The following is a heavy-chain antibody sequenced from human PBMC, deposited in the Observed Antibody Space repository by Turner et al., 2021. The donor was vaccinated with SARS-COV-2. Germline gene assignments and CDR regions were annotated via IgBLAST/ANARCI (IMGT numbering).Heavy chain of an antibody. CDR2: ISGSGGST. Sequence: EVQLLESGGGLVQPGGSLRLSCAASGFTFSSYAMSWVRQAPGKGLEWVSTISGSGGSTYYAASVKGRFTISRDNSKNTLYLQMNSLRAEDTAVYYCAQAGLEISSHFDYWGQGNLVTVSS. V-gene: IGHV3-23*01. CDR3: AQAGLEISSHFDY. D-gene: IGHD3-3*01. CDR1: GFTFSSYA. J-gene: IGHJ4*02.